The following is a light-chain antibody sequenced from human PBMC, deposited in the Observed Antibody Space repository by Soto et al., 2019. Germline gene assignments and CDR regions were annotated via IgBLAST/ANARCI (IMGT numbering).Light chain of an antibody. J-gene: IGLJ2*01. CDR3: AAWDDSLYGLV. Sequence: QSVLTQPPSTSGTPGQRVTISCSGSSTNVGINPVNWYQQFPGTAPRLLIYTNDQRPSGVHGRFSGSKSGTSASLDISGLQSEDEADYYCAAWDDSLYGLVFGGGTKLTVL. CDR1: STNVGINP. CDR2: TND. V-gene: IGLV1-44*01.